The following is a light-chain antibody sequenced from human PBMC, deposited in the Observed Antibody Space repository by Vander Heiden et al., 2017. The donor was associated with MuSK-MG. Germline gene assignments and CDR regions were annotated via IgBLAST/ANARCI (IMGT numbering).Light chain of an antibody. J-gene: IGKJ1*01. Sequence: DIQMTQSPSSLSASVGDRVTIACRASQGINNYLAWYQQKPGKIPKLLIYSASTLQAGVPSRFSGSGYGTDFTLTISGLQPEDVATYYCQKDDKAPRTFGQGTQVEIK. CDR3: QKDDKAPRT. CDR1: QGINNY. V-gene: IGKV1-27*01. CDR2: SAS.